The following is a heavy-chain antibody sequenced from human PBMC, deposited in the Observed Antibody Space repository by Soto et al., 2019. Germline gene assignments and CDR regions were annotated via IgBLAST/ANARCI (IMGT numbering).Heavy chain of an antibody. CDR2: IVPLFNTS. Sequence: QVQLVQSGAEVKKPGSSVKVSCKASGGTCNNYAISWVRQAPGQGLEWMGGIVPLFNTSHFAEKFQGRLTLTADKSTSTAFMELICLRSDDPAVYFCATQQQLTTFEFWGQGTLVSVSS. CDR1: GGTCNNYA. V-gene: IGHV1-69*06. D-gene: IGHD6-13*01. CDR3: ATQQQLTTFEF. J-gene: IGHJ4*02.